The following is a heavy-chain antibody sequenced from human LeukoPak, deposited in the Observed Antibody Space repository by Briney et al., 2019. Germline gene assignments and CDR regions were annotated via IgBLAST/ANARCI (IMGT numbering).Heavy chain of an antibody. CDR1: GFTFSSYG. J-gene: IGHJ4*02. D-gene: IGHD4-17*01. Sequence: PGGSLRLSCAASGFTFSSYGMSWVRQAPGKGLEWVSAISDSGSSTYYADSVKGRFTISRDNSKNTQYLQMNSLRAEDTAVYYCAKKMGPNYGDFDSWGQGALVTVSS. CDR2: ISDSGSST. CDR3: AKKMGPNYGDFDS. V-gene: IGHV3-23*01.